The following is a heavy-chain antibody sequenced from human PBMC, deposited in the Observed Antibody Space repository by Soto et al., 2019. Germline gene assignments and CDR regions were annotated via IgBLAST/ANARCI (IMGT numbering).Heavy chain of an antibody. CDR2: IFYNGFT. Sequence: SETLSLTCTVSGGSINNDNYYWGWIRQPPGKGLEWIGIIFYNGFTYYSPSLKSRVTISVDTSKNQFSLKLTSVTAADTAVYYCARQDDFWSGSGWFDPWGQGSLVTVSS. CDR1: GGSINNDNYY. J-gene: IGHJ5*02. D-gene: IGHD3-3*01. CDR3: ARQDDFWSGSGWFDP. V-gene: IGHV4-39*01.